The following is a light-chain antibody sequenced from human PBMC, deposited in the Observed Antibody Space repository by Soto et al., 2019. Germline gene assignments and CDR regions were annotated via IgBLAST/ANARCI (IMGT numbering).Light chain of an antibody. Sequence: DIQMTQSPSTLSASVGDRVTITCRASQSVTHWLAWYQQRPGKAPKLLIYDASTLERGVPPRFSGSGSGTDFTLTISSLQVDDFATYYCHQYHSSSSTFGQGTKVDIK. J-gene: IGKJ1*01. V-gene: IGKV1-5*01. CDR1: QSVTHW. CDR2: DAS. CDR3: HQYHSSSST.